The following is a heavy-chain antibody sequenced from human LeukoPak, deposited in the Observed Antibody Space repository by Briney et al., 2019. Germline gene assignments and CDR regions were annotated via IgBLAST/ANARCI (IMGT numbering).Heavy chain of an antibody. CDR1: GGSLSGYY. J-gene: IGHJ3*02. CDR3: ARDCSSSSCWVDAFDI. CDR2: VIHSGST. Sequence: SETLSLTCGVYGGSLSGYYWSWIRQPPGKGLEWIGEVIHSGSTNYNPSLKSRVTISLDTSKDQLSLKLSSVTAADTAVYYCARDCSSSSCWVDAFDIWGQGTMVTVPS. V-gene: IGHV4-34*12. D-gene: IGHD2-2*01.